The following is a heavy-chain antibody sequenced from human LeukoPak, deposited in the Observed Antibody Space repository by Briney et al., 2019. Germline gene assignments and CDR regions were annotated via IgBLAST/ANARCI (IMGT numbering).Heavy chain of an antibody. D-gene: IGHD6-13*01. CDR2: IYYSGST. CDR3: ARDRQQLVRGHHFDY. CDR1: GGSISSSSYY. J-gene: IGHJ4*02. Sequence: SETLSLTCTVSGGSISSSSYYWGWIRQPPGKGLEWFGSIYYSGSTYYNPSLKSRVTISVDTSKNQFSLKLSSVTAADTAVYYCARDRQQLVRGHHFDYWGQGTPVTVSS. V-gene: IGHV4-39*07.